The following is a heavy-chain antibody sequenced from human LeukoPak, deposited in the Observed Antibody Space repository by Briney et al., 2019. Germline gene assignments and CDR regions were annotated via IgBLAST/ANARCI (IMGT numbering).Heavy chain of an antibody. CDR3: ARAPKALYYYDSSGYYSTPRDY. CDR2: ISWNSGSI. J-gene: IGHJ4*02. Sequence: GGSLRLSCAASGFTFDDYAMHWVRQAPGKGLEWVSGISWNSGSIGYADSVKGRFTISRDNAKNTLYLQMNSLRAEDTAVYYCARAPKALYYYDSSGYYSTPRDYWGQGTLVTVSS. CDR1: GFTFDDYA. D-gene: IGHD3-22*01. V-gene: IGHV3-9*01.